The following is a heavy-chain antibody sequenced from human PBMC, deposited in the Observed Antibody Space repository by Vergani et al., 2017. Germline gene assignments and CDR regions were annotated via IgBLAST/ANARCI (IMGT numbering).Heavy chain of an antibody. CDR3: ARDTLVDTAMARNAFDI. CDR1: GYIFTGYY. D-gene: IGHD5-18*01. V-gene: IGHV1-2*02. CDR2: INHNSGGT. J-gene: IGHJ3*02. Sequence: QVQLVQSGAEVKKPGASVQVSCQASGYIFTGYYMHWVRQAPGHGLEWMGWINHNSGGTNYAQKFPGRVTMTRDTSISTAYMELSRLRSDDTAVYYCARDTLVDTAMARNAFDIWGQGTMVTVSS.